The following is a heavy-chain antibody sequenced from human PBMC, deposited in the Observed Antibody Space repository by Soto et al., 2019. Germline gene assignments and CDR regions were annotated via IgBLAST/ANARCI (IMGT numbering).Heavy chain of an antibody. V-gene: IGHV1-18*01. CDR2: ISVYSGNT. Sequence: GASVKVSCKTPGYNFVTYGITWVRQAPGQGLEWMGWISVYSGNTHYAQKFHDRVTLTTDTSTTTAYMDLRNLTSDDSAFYYCARNTPFFESSGSADYWGQGTLVTVSS. D-gene: IGHD3-22*01. J-gene: IGHJ4*02. CDR3: ARNTPFFESSGSADY. CDR1: GYNFVTYG.